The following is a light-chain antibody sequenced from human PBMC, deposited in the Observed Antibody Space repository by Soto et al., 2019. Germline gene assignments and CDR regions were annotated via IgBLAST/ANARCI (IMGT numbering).Light chain of an antibody. CDR1: SSNIGSNT. Sequence: QSVLTQAPSASGTPGQRVTISCSGSSSNIGSNTVTWYQQVPGTAPKLLIYSNDQRPSGVPDRFSGSKSGTSASLAIAGLQSEDEADYYCAAWDDSLNGWVFGGRTKLTVL. CDR2: SND. V-gene: IGLV1-44*01. J-gene: IGLJ3*02. CDR3: AAWDDSLNGWV.